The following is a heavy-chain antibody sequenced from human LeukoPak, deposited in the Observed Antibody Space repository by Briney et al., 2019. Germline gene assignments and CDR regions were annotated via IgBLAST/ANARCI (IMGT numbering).Heavy chain of an antibody. V-gene: IGHV3-23*01. D-gene: IGHD6-19*01. J-gene: IGHJ5*02. Sequence: GGSLRLSCAASGFTFSSYAMSWVRQAPGKGLEWVSAISGSGGSTYYADSVKGRFTISRDNSKNTLYLQINSLRAEDTAVYYCAKLRTWLGSSDNWFDPWGQGTLVTVSS. CDR2: ISGSGGST. CDR3: AKLRTWLGSSDNWFDP. CDR1: GFTFSSYA.